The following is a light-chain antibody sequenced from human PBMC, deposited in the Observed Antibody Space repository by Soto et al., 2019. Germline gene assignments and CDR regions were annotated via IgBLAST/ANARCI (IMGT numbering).Light chain of an antibody. Sequence: EVVLTQSPATLSLSPGERATLSCRASETVRTFVDWYQQKPGQAPRPLIYVASNRATGIPARFSGSGSGTDFTLTISNLEPEDFAVYYCQQHSHWPPWTFGQGTRVEIQ. CDR1: ETVRTF. J-gene: IGKJ1*01. CDR2: VAS. V-gene: IGKV3-11*01. CDR3: QQHSHWPPWT.